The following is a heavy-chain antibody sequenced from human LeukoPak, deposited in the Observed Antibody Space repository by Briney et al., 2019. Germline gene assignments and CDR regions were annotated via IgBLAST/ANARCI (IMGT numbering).Heavy chain of an antibody. J-gene: IGHJ4*02. V-gene: IGHV3-30*03. CDR1: GFTFSSYG. CDR2: ISYDGSNK. Sequence: PGRSLRLSCAASGFTFSSYGMHWVRQAPGKGLEWVAVISYDGSNKYYADSVKGRFTISRDNSKNTLYLQMNSLRAEDTAVYYCATDVVGATDYWGQGTLVTVSS. D-gene: IGHD1-26*01. CDR3: ATDVVGATDY.